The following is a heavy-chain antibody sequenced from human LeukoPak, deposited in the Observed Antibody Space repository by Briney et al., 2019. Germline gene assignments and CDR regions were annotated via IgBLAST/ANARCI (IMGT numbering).Heavy chain of an antibody. V-gene: IGHV3-23*01. J-gene: IGHJ5*02. CDR1: GFTFSSYA. CDR3: AKKYNTGLDP. D-gene: IGHD1-14*01. Sequence: GGSLRLSCAASGFTFSSYAMTWVRQAPGKGLEWVSTINNSGGNTYYADSVKGRFTISRDNSKNTLYLQMNSLRAEDTAVYYCAKKYNTGLDPWGQGTLVTVSS. CDR2: INNSGGNT.